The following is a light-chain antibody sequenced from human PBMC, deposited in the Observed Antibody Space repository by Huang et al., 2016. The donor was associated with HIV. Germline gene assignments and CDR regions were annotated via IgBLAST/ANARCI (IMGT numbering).Light chain of an antibody. V-gene: IGKV1-39*01. CDR1: QSISLY. CDR2: RAS. CDR3: QQSDTTPRT. Sequence: DIQMTQFPSSLSASVGDRVTITCRASQSISLYLNWYQQKPGKAPKLLIFRASTLQSGVPSRFSGSGSGTDFTLTINSLQPEDFATYYCQQSDTTPRTFGQGTKVEV. J-gene: IGKJ1*01.